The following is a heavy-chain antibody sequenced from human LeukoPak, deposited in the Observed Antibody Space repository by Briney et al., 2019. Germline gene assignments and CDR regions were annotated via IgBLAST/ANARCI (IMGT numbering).Heavy chain of an antibody. CDR2: IASDGRDK. Sequence: GGSLRLSCAASGFTFNTYGMHWVRQAPGKGLEWVAVIASDGRDKKYADSVKGRFTITRDNSKNILYLQMNSLRAEDTAVYYCAKDGARGAAKYYFDYWGQGTLVTVSS. J-gene: IGHJ4*02. V-gene: IGHV3-30*18. CDR3: AKDGARGAAKYYFDY. D-gene: IGHD6-13*01. CDR1: GFTFNTYG.